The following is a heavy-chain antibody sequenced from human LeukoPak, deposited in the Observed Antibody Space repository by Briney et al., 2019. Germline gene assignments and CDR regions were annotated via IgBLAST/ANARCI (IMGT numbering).Heavy chain of an antibody. CDR3: ARDVDYYDSSGPYYFDY. V-gene: IGHV3-48*01. Sequence: GGSLRLSCADSGFTFSSYSMNWVRQAPGKGLEWVSYISSSSSTIYYADSVKGRFTISRDNAKNSLYLQMNSLRAEDTAVYYCARDVDYYDSSGPYYFDYWGQGTLVTVSS. CDR1: GFTFSSYS. D-gene: IGHD3-22*01. CDR2: ISSSSSTI. J-gene: IGHJ4*02.